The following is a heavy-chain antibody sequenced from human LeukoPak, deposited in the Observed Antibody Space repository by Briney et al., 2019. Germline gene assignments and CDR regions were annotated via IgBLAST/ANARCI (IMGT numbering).Heavy chain of an antibody. Sequence: PGGSLRLSCAAAGFTFSTYTMIWVRQAPGKGLEWVSSITSAGNFIYYADSLRGRSTVSRDNAKNSLDLQMNRLRAEDTARYYCARDLWDHWGQGTLVTVSS. CDR1: GFTFSTYT. CDR2: ITSAGNFI. V-gene: IGHV3-21*01. CDR3: ARDLWDH. J-gene: IGHJ4*02.